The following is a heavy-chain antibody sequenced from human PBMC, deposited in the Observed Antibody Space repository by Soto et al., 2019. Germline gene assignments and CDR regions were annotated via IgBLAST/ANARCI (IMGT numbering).Heavy chain of an antibody. CDR2: ISAYNGNT. CDR1: GYTFTSYG. CDR3: SGFDY. V-gene: IGHV1-18*01. Sequence: ASVKVSCKASGYTFTSYGISWVRQAPGQGLEWMGWISAYNGNTNYAQKLQGRVTMTNMDPVDTATYYCAHRPSYCSGGSCYSGFDYWGQGTLVTVSS. J-gene: IGHJ4*02. D-gene: IGHD2-15*01.